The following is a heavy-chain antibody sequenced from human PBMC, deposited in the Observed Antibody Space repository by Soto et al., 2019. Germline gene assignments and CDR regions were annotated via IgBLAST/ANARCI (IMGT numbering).Heavy chain of an antibody. D-gene: IGHD3-10*01. J-gene: IGHJ6*02. Sequence: SETLSLTCAVYGGSFSGYYWSWIRQPPGKGLEWIGEINHSGSTNYNPSLKSRVTISVDTSKNEFSLKLSSVTAADTAVYYCARGGRGYPKYYYYYGMDVWGQGTTVTVSS. CDR2: INHSGST. V-gene: IGHV4-34*01. CDR1: GGSFSGYY. CDR3: ARGGRGYPKYYYYYGMDV.